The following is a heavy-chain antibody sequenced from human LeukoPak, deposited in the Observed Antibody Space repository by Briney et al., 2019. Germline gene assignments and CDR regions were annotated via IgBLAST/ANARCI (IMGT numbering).Heavy chain of an antibody. D-gene: IGHD1-26*01. CDR2: INAGNGNT. CDR1: GYTFTNYA. J-gene: IGHJ4*02. V-gene: IGHV1-3*01. Sequence: ASVKVSCKASGYTFTNYAMHWVRQAPGQRLEWMGWINAGNGNTQYSQEFQGRVTITRDTSISTAYMELSRLRSDDTAVYYCARAPIGAVDYWGQGTLVTVSS. CDR3: ARAPIGAVDY.